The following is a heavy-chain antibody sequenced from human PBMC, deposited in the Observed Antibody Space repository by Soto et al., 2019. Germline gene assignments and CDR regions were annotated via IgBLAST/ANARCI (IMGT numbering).Heavy chain of an antibody. CDR1: GFTFSSYA. CDR3: AKRPYSSSSREGYYFDN. J-gene: IGHJ4*02. Sequence: PGGSLRLSCAASGFTFSSYAMSWVRQAPGKGLEWVSAISGSGGSTYYADSVKGRFTISRDNSKNTLYLQMNSLRAEDTAVYYCAKRPYSSSSREGYYFDNWAQGTLVTGSS. CDR2: ISGSGGST. V-gene: IGHV3-23*01. D-gene: IGHD6-6*01.